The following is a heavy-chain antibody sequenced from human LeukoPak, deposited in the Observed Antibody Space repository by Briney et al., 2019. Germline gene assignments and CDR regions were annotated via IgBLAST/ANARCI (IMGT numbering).Heavy chain of an antibody. V-gene: IGHV4-4*07. CDR3: ARDYGTYYYDSSGSYFDY. CDR2: IYTSGST. Sequence: SETLSLTCTVSGGSLSSYYWSWIRQPAGKGLEWIGRIYTSGSTNYNPSLKSRVTMSVDTSKNQFSLKLSSVTAADTAVYYCARDYGTYYYDSSGSYFDYWGQGTLVTVSS. D-gene: IGHD3-22*01. J-gene: IGHJ4*02. CDR1: GGSLSSYY.